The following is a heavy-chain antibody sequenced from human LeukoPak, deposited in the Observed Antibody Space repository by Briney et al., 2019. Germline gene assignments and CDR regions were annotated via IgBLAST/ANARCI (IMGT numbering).Heavy chain of an antibody. D-gene: IGHD2-2*01. CDR2: ISGSGGST. CDR3: XXXSFSSTSCLFDY. J-gene: IGHJ4*02. CDR1: GFTFSSYA. Sequence: QPGGSLRLSCAASGFTFSSYAMSWVRQAPGKGLEWVSAISGSGGSTYYADSVKGRFTISRDNSKNTLYLQMNSLRAEDTAVYYXXXXSFSSTSCLFDYWGQGTLVTVSS. V-gene: IGHV3-23*01.